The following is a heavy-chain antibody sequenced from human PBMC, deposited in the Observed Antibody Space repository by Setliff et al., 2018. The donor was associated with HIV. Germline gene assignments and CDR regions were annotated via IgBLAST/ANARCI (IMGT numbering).Heavy chain of an antibody. D-gene: IGHD5-12*01. Sequence: SETLSLTCTVSGDSIRGYYWSWIRQPPGKGLEWMGHVFYTGFAAYNTSLKSRLTISVDTSKSQFSLRLTSVTAADTAIYYCARQVSIPGVAITPVDYWGQGALVTVSS. J-gene: IGHJ4*02. CDR1: GDSIRGYY. V-gene: IGHV4-59*08. CDR3: ARQVSIPGVAITPVDY. CDR2: VFYTGFA.